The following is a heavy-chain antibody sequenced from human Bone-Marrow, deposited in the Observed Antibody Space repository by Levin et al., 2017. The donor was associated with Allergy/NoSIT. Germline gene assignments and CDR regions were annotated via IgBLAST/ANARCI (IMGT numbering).Heavy chain of an antibody. J-gene: IGHJ4*02. CDR3: ASRLDRRRGFDY. D-gene: IGHD1-1*01. Sequence: EASVKVSCKASGYTFTGYYMHWVRQAPGQGLEWMGRINPNSGGTNYAQKFQGRVTMTRDTSISTAYMELSRLRSDDTAVYYCASRLDRRRGFDYWGQGTLVTVSS. CDR2: INPNSGGT. CDR1: GYTFTGYY. V-gene: IGHV1-2*06.